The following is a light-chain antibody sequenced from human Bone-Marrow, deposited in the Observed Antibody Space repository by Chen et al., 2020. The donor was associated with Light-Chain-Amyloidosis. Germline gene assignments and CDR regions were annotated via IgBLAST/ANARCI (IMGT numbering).Light chain of an antibody. Sequence: QSALTQPASVSGSPGQSITISCTGSSSDVGAYYYVSWYQPHPGKAPKLMIYNVSIRPSVFSNRFSVSKSGNTASLTISGLHADDDADYYCSSYTSSSTLVFGGGTKLTVL. J-gene: IGLJ3*02. V-gene: IGLV2-14*01. CDR3: SSYTSSSTLV. CDR1: SSDVGAYYY. CDR2: NVS.